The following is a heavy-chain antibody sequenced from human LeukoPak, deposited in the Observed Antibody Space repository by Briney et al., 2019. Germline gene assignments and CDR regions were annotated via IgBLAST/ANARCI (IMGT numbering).Heavy chain of an antibody. D-gene: IGHD3-16*01. J-gene: IGHJ6*02. CDR1: GFTFSSYG. Sequence: GGSLRLSCAASGFTFSSYGMHWVRQAPGKGLEWVAVISYDGSNKYYADSVKGRFTISRDNSKNTLYLQMNSLRAEDTAVYYCARDTQYSRWDEGGIGMDVWGQGTTVTVSS. V-gene: IGHV3-30*19. CDR3: ARDTQYSRWDEGGIGMDV. CDR2: ISYDGSNK.